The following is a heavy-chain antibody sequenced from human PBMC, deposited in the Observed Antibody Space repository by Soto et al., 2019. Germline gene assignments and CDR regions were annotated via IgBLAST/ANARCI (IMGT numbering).Heavy chain of an antibody. CDR3: ARGGEMILQDFYCFDY. Sequence: ASVKVYCKASGYTLTVYYMHWVRQAPGQGLEWMGWINPNSGGTNYAQKFQGWVTMTRGTSISTAYMELSRLRSDDTAVYYCARGGEMILQDFYCFDYWGQGTRVTVSS. CDR1: GYTLTVYY. D-gene: IGHD2-15*01. J-gene: IGHJ4*02. V-gene: IGHV1-2*04. CDR2: INPNSGGT.